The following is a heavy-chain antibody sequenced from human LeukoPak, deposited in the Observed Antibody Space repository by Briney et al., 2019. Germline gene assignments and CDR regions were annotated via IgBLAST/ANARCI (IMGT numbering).Heavy chain of an antibody. CDR1: GGSISSGGYS. Sequence: PSETLSLTCAVSGGSISSGGYSWSWIRQPPGKGLEWIGYIFHSGSTYYNPSLKSRVTISVDRSKNQFSLKLSSVTAADTAVYYCARGGFTYYYGMDVWGQGTTVTVSS. CDR3: ARGGFTYYYGMDV. V-gene: IGHV4-30-2*01. J-gene: IGHJ6*02. D-gene: IGHD3-3*01. CDR2: IFHSGST.